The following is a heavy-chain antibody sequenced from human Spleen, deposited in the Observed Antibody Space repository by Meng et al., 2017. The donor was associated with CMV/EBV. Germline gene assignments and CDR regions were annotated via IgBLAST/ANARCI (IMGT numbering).Heavy chain of an antibody. J-gene: IGHJ4*02. D-gene: IGHD3-22*01. CDR2: ISGSGGST. Sequence: GESLKISCAASGFTFSSYAMSWVRQAPGKGLEWVSAISGSGGSTYYAGSVKGRFTISRDNSKNTVYLQMNSLRAEDTALYYCAKDLNFGGSGYYDYWGQGTLVTVSS. CDR3: AKDLNFGGSGYYDY. CDR1: GFTFSSYA. V-gene: IGHV3-23*01.